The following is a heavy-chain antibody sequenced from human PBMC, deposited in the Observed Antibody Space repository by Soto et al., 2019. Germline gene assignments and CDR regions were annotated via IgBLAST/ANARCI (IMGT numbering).Heavy chain of an antibody. CDR3: ARDNVDSSGYERWFDP. V-gene: IGHV4-59*01. Sequence: QVQLQESGPGLVKPSETLSLTCTVSGGSISSYYWSWIRQPPGKGLEWIGYIYYSGSTNYNPSLKSRVTISVDTSKNQFSLKLSSVTAADTAVYYCARDNVDSSGYERWFDPWGQGTLVTVSS. CDR1: GGSISSYY. J-gene: IGHJ5*02. D-gene: IGHD3-22*01. CDR2: IYYSGST.